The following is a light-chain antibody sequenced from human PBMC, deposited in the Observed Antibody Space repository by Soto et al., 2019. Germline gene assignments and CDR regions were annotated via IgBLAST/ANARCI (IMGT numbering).Light chain of an antibody. Sequence: DIQMTQSPSSVSASVGDRVTITCRASQGIRSWLAWYQQKPGTAPKLLIYAASTLQSGGPSRFSGSGYGTDFTLTISSLQPDDFATYYCQQANSFPITFGQGTRLEIK. V-gene: IGKV1-12*01. J-gene: IGKJ5*01. CDR2: AAS. CDR1: QGIRSW. CDR3: QQANSFPIT.